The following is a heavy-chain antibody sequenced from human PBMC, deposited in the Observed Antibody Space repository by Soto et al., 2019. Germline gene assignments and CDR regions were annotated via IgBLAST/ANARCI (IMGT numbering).Heavy chain of an antibody. D-gene: IGHD6-13*01. V-gene: IGHV1-69*02. CDR1: GGTFSSYT. CDR3: ARGGTRIAAAGKRNWFDP. CDR2: IIPILGIA. J-gene: IGHJ5*02. Sequence: QVQLVQSGAAVKKPGSSVKVSCKASGGTFSSYTISWVRQAPGQGLEWMGRIIPILGIANYAQKFQGRVTITADKSTSTAYMELSSLRSEDTAVYYCARGGTRIAAAGKRNWFDPWGQGTLVTVSS.